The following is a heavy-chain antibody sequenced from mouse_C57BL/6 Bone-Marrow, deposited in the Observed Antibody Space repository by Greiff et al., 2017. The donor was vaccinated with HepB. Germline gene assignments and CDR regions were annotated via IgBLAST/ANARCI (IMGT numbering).Heavy chain of an antibody. J-gene: IGHJ1*03. CDR3: ARSRNYYYGSSHWYFDV. CDR1: GYAFSSSW. CDR2: IYPGDGDT. V-gene: IGHV1-82*01. Sequence: QVQLQQSGPELVKPGASVKISCKASGYAFSSSWMNWVKQRPGKGLEWIGRIYPGDGDTNYNGKFKGKATLTADKSSSTAYMQLSSLTSEDSAVYFGARSRNYYYGSSHWYFDVWGTGTTVTVSS. D-gene: IGHD1-1*01.